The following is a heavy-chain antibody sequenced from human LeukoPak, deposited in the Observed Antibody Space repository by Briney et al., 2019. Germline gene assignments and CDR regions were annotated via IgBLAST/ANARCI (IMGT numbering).Heavy chain of an antibody. D-gene: IGHD2-15*01. CDR1: GFTFDDYA. CDR2: ISGDGGST. Sequence: GGSLRLSCAASGFTFDDYAMHWVRQAPGKGPEWVSLISGDGGSTYYADSVKGRFTISRDNSKNSLYLQMNSLRTEDTALYYCAKDSCSGGSCYDWFDPWGQGTLVTVSS. CDR3: AKDSCSGGSCYDWFDP. J-gene: IGHJ5*02. V-gene: IGHV3-43*02.